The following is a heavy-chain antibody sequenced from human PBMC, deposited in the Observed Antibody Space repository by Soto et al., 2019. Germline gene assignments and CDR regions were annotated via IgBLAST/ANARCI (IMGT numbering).Heavy chain of an antibody. J-gene: IGHJ4*02. CDR1: GFRFSVSY. Sequence: QVQLVAAGGGVVKPGGSLTLSCAASGFRFSVSYMTWVRQAPGKGLEWLSYINGDSTDINYAASVGGRFTIFRENSKKSLFFQMDSRGAEDTAFYYCSTNPRMIDDWGQGTLFTVSS. CDR2: INGDSTDI. CDR3: STNPRMIDD. V-gene: IGHV3-11*05.